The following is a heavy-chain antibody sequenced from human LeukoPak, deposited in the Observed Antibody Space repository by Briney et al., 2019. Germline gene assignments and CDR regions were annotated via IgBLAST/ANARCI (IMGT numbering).Heavy chain of an antibody. D-gene: IGHD6-13*01. CDR1: GYTFTGYY. V-gene: IGHV1-2*02. CDR2: INPNSGGT. Sequence: GASVKVSCKASGYTFTGYYIHWVRQAPGQGLEWMGWINPNSGGTNYAQKFQGRVTVTRDTSISTAYMELSRLRSDDTAVYYCARGEDSSSWYDYYGMDVWGQGTTVTVSS. J-gene: IGHJ6*02. CDR3: ARGEDSSSWYDYYGMDV.